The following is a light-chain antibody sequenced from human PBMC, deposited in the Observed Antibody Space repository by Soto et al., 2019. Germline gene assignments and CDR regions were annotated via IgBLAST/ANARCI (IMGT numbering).Light chain of an antibody. CDR3: QQSYSTLWT. V-gene: IGKV1-39*01. CDR2: SAS. Sequence: DVQMTQSPSSLSASVGDRITLTCRASQTIHSYLHWYQFKPGKAPQLLIQSASSLHSGVPSRFSGSGSGTDFTLTISSLQPEDFATYYCQQSYSTLWTFGQGTKVDIK. CDR1: QTIHSY. J-gene: IGKJ1*01.